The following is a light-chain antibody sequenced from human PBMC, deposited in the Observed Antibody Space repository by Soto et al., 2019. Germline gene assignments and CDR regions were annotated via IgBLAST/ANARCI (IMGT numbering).Light chain of an antibody. CDR3: GTWDSSLSAHVV. CDR2: DNN. J-gene: IGLJ2*01. V-gene: IGLV1-51*01. CDR1: SSNIGNNY. Sequence: QSVLTQPPSVSAAPGQKVTISCSGSSSNIGNNYVSWYQQLPGTAPKLPIYDNNKRPSGIPDRFSGSKSGTSATLGITGLQTGDEADYYCGTWDSSLSAHVVFGGGTKVTV.